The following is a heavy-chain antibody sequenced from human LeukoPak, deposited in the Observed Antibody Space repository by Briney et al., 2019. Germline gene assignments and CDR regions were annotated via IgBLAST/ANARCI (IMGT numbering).Heavy chain of an antibody. Sequence: GGSLRLSCAASGFTFSSYAMHWVRQAPGKGLEWVAVISYDGSNKYYADSVKGRFTISRDNSKNTLYLQMNSLRAEDTAVYYCARDPSHYYYTDVWGQGTTVTVSS. V-gene: IGHV3-30*04. CDR3: ARDPSHYYYTDV. J-gene: IGHJ6*03. CDR1: GFTFSSYA. CDR2: ISYDGSNK.